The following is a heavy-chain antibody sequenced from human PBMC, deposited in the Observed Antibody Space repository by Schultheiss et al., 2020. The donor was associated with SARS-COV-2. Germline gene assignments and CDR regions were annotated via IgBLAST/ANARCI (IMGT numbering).Heavy chain of an antibody. CDR1: GYSIISGYS. CDR3: ARGPIAVAANDY. J-gene: IGHJ4*02. CDR2: INHSGST. D-gene: IGHD6-19*01. Sequence: SETLSLTCAVSGYSIISGYSWSWIRQPPGKGLEWIGEINHSGSTNYNPSLKSRVTISVDTSKNQFSLKLSSVTAADTAVYYCARGPIAVAANDYWGQGTLVTVSS. V-gene: IGHV4-34*01.